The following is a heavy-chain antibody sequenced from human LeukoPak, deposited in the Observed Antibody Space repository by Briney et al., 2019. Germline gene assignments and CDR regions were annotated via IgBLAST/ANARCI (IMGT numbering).Heavy chain of an antibody. CDR3: AREGTTFYDTYWYDY. Sequence: SETLSLTCTVSGGSVSRSPYYWGWIRQPPGKGLEWIGNIYYSGSTYYNPSLKSRVTISVDTSKNQFSLKLSSVTAADTAVYYCAREGTTFYDTYWYDYWGQGTLVTVSS. V-gene: IGHV4-39*07. CDR2: IYYSGST. CDR1: GGSVSRSPYY. D-gene: IGHD2/OR15-2a*01. J-gene: IGHJ4*02.